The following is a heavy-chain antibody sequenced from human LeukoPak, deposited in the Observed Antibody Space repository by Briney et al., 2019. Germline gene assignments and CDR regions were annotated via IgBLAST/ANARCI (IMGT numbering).Heavy chain of an antibody. V-gene: IGHV4-39*07. Sequence: SETLSLSCTVSGGSISRSSYYWGWIRQPPGKGLEWIGSMYYSGSTYYNPSLKSRVTISVDTSKNQFSLKLSSVTAADTAVYYCARLVRGVGYWYSDLWGRGTLVTVSS. J-gene: IGHJ2*01. CDR2: MYYSGST. CDR3: ARLVRGVGYWYSDL. D-gene: IGHD3-10*01. CDR1: GGSISRSSYY.